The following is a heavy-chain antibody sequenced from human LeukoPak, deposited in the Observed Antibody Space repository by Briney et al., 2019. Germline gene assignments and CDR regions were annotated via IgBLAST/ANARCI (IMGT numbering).Heavy chain of an antibody. J-gene: IGHJ4*02. Sequence: PSETLSLTCAVYGGSFSGYYWSWIRQPPGKGLEWIGEINHSGSTNYNPSLKSRVTISVDTSKNQFSLKLSSVTAADTAVYYCARELDCSSTSCYRGDYFDYWGQGTLVTVSS. CDR2: INHSGST. D-gene: IGHD2-2*01. V-gene: IGHV4-34*01. CDR1: GGSFSGYY. CDR3: ARELDCSSTSCYRGDYFDY.